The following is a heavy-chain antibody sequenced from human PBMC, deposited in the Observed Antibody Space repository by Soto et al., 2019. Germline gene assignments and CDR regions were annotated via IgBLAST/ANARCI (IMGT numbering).Heavy chain of an antibody. J-gene: IGHJ6*02. CDR3: VRAWGGILEPGGRDFNDMDV. CDR1: GGTFNTYP. CDR2: ILPIVGSA. V-gene: IGHV1-69*06. Sequence: QGQLVQSGAEMKKPGSSVKVSCKASGGTFNTYPISWVRQAPGQGLEWMGGILPIVGSANYAQKFQGRVTITADKSTSTAYMELSSLRSEDTAVYDCVRAWGGILEPGGRDFNDMDVWGQGTTVTVAS. D-gene: IGHD3-10*01.